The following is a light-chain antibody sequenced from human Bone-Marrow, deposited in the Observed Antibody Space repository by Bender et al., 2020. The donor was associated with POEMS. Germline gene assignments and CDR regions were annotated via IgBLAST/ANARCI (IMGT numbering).Light chain of an antibody. CDR2: QDT. CDR1: MLRDTY. V-gene: IGLV3-1*01. Sequence: SYELTQPPSVSVSPGQTATITCSGEMLRDTYVCWYQQRPGQSPVLVIYQDTKRPSGIPERFSGSTSGNTASLTISGTQTMDEADYYCQSWGSNTAVFGGGTKLTVL. CDR3: QSWGSNTAV. J-gene: IGLJ2*01.